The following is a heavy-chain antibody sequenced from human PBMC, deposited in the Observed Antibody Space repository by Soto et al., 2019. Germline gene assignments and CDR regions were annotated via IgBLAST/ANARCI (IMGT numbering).Heavy chain of an antibody. CDR3: AMGDGYIFDC. CDR1: GYTFISYD. D-gene: IGHD1-1*01. CDR2: MNPNTGET. V-gene: IGHV1-8*01. J-gene: IGHJ4*02. Sequence: QVQLVQSGAEVKKPGASVKVSCKASGYTFISYDINWVRQATGQGLEWMGWMNPNTGETGYAQKFQGRVTITRNTSMKTADLEFSSLRSHDTAVYFCAMGDGYIFDCWGQGTLVPVSS.